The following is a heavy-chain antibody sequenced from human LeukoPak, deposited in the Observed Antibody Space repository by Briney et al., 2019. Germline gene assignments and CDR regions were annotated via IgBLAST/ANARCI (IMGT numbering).Heavy chain of an antibody. CDR1: GFTFSFYW. J-gene: IGHJ4*02. CDR3: ATSKLEWLFNFYY. Sequence: PGGSLRLSCAASGFTFSFYWMSWVRQAPGKGVEWVANIRQDGNEKYYVDSVKGRYIISRDNAKNSLYLQINSLRAEDTAVYFCATSKLEWLFNFYYWGQGTLVTVSS. V-gene: IGHV3-7*03. CDR2: IRQDGNEK. D-gene: IGHD3-3*01.